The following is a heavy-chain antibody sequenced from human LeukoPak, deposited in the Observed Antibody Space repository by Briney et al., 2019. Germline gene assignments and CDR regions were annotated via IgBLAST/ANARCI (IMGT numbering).Heavy chain of an antibody. D-gene: IGHD6-13*01. V-gene: IGHV4-34*01. CDR2: INHSGST. CDR3: AMSSRRGYYYYYYMDV. J-gene: IGHJ6*03. Sequence: SETLSLTCAVYGGSFSGYYWSWIRQPPGKGLEWIGEINHSGSTNYNPSLKSRVTISVDTSKNQFSLKLSSVTAADTAVYYCAMSSRRGYYYYYYMDVWGKGTTVTVSS. CDR1: GGSFSGYY.